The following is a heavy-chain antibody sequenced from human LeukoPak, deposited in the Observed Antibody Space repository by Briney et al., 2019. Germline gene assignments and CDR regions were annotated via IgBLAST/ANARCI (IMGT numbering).Heavy chain of an antibody. CDR1: GYAFSRYG. CDR3: ARGPGALDY. CDR2: ISHDGTNK. Sequence: GGSLRLSCAAYGYAFSRYGMHWVRQAPGKGLEGVALISHDGTNKSHADSVKGRFAISRDNSNNTLYLQMSSLRAEDTAVYYCARGPGALDYWGQGTLVTVSS. D-gene: IGHD2-2*01. J-gene: IGHJ4*02. V-gene: IGHV3-30*03.